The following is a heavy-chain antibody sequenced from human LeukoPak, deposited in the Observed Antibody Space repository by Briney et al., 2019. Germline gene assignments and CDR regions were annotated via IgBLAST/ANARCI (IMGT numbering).Heavy chain of an antibody. V-gene: IGHV1-2*02. Sequence: GASVKVSCKASGYTFTGYYMHWVRQAPGQGLEWMGWINPNSGGTNYAQKFQGRVTMTRDTSISAAYMELSRLRSDDTAAYYCARDSGYGGNSIDYWGQGTLVTVSS. D-gene: IGHD4-23*01. CDR3: ARDSGYGGNSIDY. J-gene: IGHJ4*02. CDR1: GYTFTGYY. CDR2: INPNSGGT.